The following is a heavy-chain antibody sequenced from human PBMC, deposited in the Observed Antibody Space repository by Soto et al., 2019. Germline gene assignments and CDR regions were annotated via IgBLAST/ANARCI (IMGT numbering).Heavy chain of an antibody. CDR1: VFTFSDYY. Sequence: PGGSLRFSCAASVFTFSDYYMSWIRQGPGKGLEWVSYISSSSSYTNYADSVKGRFTISRDHPKNSLYLQMNSLRAEDTAVYYCGKGSSKWGTGADLDIWGEGT. D-gene: IGHD7-27*01. CDR2: ISSSSSYT. CDR3: GKGSSKWGTGADLDI. V-gene: IGHV3-11*06. J-gene: IGHJ3*02.